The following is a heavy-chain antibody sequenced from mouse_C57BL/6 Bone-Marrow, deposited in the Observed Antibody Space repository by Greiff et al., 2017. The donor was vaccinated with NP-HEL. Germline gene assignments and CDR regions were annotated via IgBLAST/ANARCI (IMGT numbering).Heavy chain of an antibody. CDR1: GYTFTSYT. D-gene: IGHD2-4*01. V-gene: IGHV1-4*01. CDR2: INPSSGYT. Sequence: VQRVESGAELARPGASVKMSCKASGYTFTSYTMHWVKQRPGQGLEWIGYINPSSGYTKYNQKFKDKATLTADKSSSTAYMQLSSLTSEDSADYYCARGGSYYDYDGDYWGQGTTLTVSS. J-gene: IGHJ2*01. CDR3: ARGGSYYDYDGDY.